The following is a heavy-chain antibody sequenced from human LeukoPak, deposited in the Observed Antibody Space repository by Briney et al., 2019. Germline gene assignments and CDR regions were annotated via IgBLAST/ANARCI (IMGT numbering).Heavy chain of an antibody. CDR1: GFTFSNFA. Sequence: GGSLRLSCATPGFTFSNFAMHWVRQAPGKGLEWVAFIRNDGSDKYYTDSVKGRFTISRDNSKNTFYLQMNSLSAEDTAVYYCAASYLDFWGQGTLVTVSS. CDR2: IRNDGSDK. J-gene: IGHJ4*02. V-gene: IGHV3-30*02. CDR3: AASYLDF.